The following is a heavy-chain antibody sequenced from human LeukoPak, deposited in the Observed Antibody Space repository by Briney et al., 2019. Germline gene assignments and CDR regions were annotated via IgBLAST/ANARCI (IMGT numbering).Heavy chain of an antibody. CDR2: INHSGST. Sequence: SETLSLTCAVYGGSFSGYYWSWIRQPPGKGLEWIGEINHSGSTNYSPSLKSRVTISVDTSKNQFSLKLSSVTAADTAVYYCARWTKSYYYGSGSYLYWGQGTLVTVSS. CDR3: ARWTKSYYYGSGSYLY. V-gene: IGHV4-34*01. CDR1: GGSFSGYY. J-gene: IGHJ4*02. D-gene: IGHD3-10*01.